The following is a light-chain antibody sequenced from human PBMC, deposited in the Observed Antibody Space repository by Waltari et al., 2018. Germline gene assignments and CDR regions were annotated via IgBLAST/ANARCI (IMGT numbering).Light chain of an antibody. CDR3: QHYLRLPVT. Sequence: EIVLTQSPGTLSLSLGERATVSCRTSQSVSRALAWYQQKPGQAPSLLSYGASPRATGIPDRFSGSGSGTDFSLTISRLEPDALPVYYCQHYLRLPVTFGQGTTVEI. J-gene: IGKJ1*01. CDR2: GAS. V-gene: IGKV3-20*01. CDR1: QSVSRA.